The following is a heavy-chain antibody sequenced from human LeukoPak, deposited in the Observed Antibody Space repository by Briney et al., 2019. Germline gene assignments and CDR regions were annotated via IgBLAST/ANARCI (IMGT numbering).Heavy chain of an antibody. V-gene: IGHV4-61*02. CDR1: GGSISSGSYY. D-gene: IGHD4-23*01. CDR2: IYTSGST. J-gene: IGHJ6*03. Sequence: PSETLSLTCTVSGGSISSGSYYWSWIRQPAGKGLEWIGRIYTSGSTNYNPSLKSRVTMSVDTSKNRFSLKLSFVTAADTAVYYCAKGAYGGNNYYYYYMDVWGKGTTVTVSS. CDR3: AKGAYGGNNYYYYYMDV.